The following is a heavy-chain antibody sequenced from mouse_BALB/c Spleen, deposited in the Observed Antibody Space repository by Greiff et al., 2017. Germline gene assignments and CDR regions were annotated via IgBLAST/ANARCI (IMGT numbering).Heavy chain of an antibody. CDR3: ARAGWLLRDAMDY. Sequence: VHLVESGPGLVAPSQSLSITCTVSGFSLTGYGVNWVRQPPGKGLEWLGMIWGDGSTDYNSALKSRLSISKDNSKSQVFLKMNSLQTDDTARYYCARAGWLLRDAMDYWGQGTSVTVSS. V-gene: IGHV2-6-7*01. J-gene: IGHJ4*01. CDR2: IWGDGST. CDR1: GFSLTGYG. D-gene: IGHD2-3*01.